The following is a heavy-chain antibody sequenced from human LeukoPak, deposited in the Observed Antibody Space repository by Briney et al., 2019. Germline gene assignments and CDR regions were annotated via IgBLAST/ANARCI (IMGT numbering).Heavy chain of an antibody. J-gene: IGHJ4*02. V-gene: IGHV3-48*01. CDR1: GFTFSSYS. CDR2: ISSSGSTI. Sequence: GGSLRLSCAASGFTFSSYSMNWVRQAPGKGLEWVSYISSSGSTIYYADSVKGRFTISRDNSKNTLYLQMNSLRAEDTAVYYCARGPEYNWTPFDYWGQGTLVTVSS. D-gene: IGHD1-20*01. CDR3: ARGPEYNWTPFDY.